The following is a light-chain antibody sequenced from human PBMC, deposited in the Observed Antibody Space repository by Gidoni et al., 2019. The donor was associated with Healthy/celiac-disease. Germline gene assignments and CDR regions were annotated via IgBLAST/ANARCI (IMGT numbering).Light chain of an antibody. V-gene: IGKV1-39*01. CDR3: QQSYSTLCT. J-gene: IGKJ1*01. CDR1: QSISSY. CDR2: AAS. Sequence: DIQMTQSPSSLSASVGDRVTITCRASQSISSYLNWYQQKPGKAPKLLIYAASSLQSGVPSRFSGSGSGTDFTLTISSLQPEDFATYYCQQSYSTLCTFXQXTKVEIK.